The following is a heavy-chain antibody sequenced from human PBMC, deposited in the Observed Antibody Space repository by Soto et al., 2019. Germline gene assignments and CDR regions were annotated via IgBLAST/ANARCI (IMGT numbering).Heavy chain of an antibody. CDR3: ARMNLSDYGGNYYYGMDV. V-gene: IGHV2-70*11. D-gene: IGHD4-17*01. CDR1: GFSLSTSGMC. Sequence: SGPTLVNPTQTLTLTCTFSGFSLSTSGMCVSWIRQPPGKALEWLARIDWDDDKYYSTSKKARLTISKDTSKNQVVLTMTNMDPVDTATYYCARMNLSDYGGNYYYGMDVWGQGTTVTVSS. CDR2: IDWDDDK. J-gene: IGHJ6*02.